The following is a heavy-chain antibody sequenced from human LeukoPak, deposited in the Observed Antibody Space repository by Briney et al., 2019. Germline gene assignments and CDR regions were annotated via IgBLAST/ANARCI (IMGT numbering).Heavy chain of an antibody. CDR3: ARDQIPDYYGSGSSFDI. CDR2: IKQDGSEK. V-gene: IGHV3-7*01. Sequence: GGSLRLSCAASGFTFSSYWMSWVRQAPGKGLEWVANIKQDGSEKYYVDSVKGRFTISRDNAKNSLYLQMNSLRAEDTAVYYCARDQIPDYYGSGSSFDIWGQGTMVTVSS. CDR1: GFTFSSYW. D-gene: IGHD3-10*01. J-gene: IGHJ3*02.